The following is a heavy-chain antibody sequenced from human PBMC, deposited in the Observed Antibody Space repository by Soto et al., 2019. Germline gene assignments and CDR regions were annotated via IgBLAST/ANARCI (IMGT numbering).Heavy chain of an antibody. CDR3: AHRPQLLWFGEFDNWFDP. D-gene: IGHD3-10*01. CDR2: IYWDDDK. Sequence: QITLKESGPTLVKPTQTLTLTCTFSGFSLSTSGVGVGWIRQPPGKALEWLALIYWDDDKRYSPSLKSRLTITKDTSKNQVVLTMTNMDPVDTATYYCAHRPQLLWFGEFDNWFDPWGQGTLVTVSS. J-gene: IGHJ5*02. V-gene: IGHV2-5*02. CDR1: GFSLSTSGVG.